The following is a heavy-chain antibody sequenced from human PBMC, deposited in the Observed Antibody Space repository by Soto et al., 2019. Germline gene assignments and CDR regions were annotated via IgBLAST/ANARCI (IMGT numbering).Heavy chain of an antibody. D-gene: IGHD3-9*01. V-gene: IGHV4-30-2*01. CDR1: GGSISSGGYS. CDR2: IYHSGST. J-gene: IGHJ5*02. Sequence: SETLSLTCAVSGGSISSGGYSWSWIRQPPGKGLEWIGYIYHSGSTYYNPSLKSRVTISVDRSKNQFSLKLSSVTAADTAVYYCARQNYDILTGYYIDPWGQGTLVTVSS. CDR3: ARQNYDILTGYYIDP.